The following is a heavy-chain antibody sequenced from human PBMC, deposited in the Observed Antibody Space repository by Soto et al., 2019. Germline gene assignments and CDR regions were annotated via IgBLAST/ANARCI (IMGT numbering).Heavy chain of an antibody. J-gene: IGHJ6*02. CDR1: GFSLTSFT. Sequence: QEHLVESGGGVVQPGKSLRLSCTASGFSLTSFTVHWVRQAPGKGLEWVTLISYDGSKKDYIDSVKGRFTISRDNFKNAVYMEIDNLRPEDTAVCFCARGRHLAMTAIDFYYRLDVWGQGTTVTVSS. V-gene: IGHV3-30-3*01. CDR3: ARGRHLAMTAIDFYYRLDV. D-gene: IGHD2-21*01. CDR2: ISYDGSKK.